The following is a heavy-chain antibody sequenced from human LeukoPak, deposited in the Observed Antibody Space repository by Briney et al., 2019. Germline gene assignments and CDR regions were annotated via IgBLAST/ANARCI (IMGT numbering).Heavy chain of an antibody. CDR2: ISSNGGST. D-gene: IGHD2-2*01. Sequence: PGGSLRLSCAASGFTFSSYAMHWVRQAPGKGLEYVSAISSNGGSTYYANSVKGRFTISRDNAKNSLYLQMNSLRAEDTAVYYCAVVVPAAIVYWGQGTLVTVSS. CDR3: AVVVPAAIVY. V-gene: IGHV3-64*01. J-gene: IGHJ4*02. CDR1: GFTFSSYA.